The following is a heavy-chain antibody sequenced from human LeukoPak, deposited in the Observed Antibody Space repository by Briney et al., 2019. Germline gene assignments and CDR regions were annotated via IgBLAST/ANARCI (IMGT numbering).Heavy chain of an antibody. CDR1: GFTVSSNY. D-gene: IGHD3-16*01. J-gene: IGHJ4*02. CDR3: AREGPWGYVDY. CDR2: IYSGGST. Sequence: GGSLRPSCAASGFTVSSNYMSWVRQAPGKGLEWVSVIYSGGSTYYADSVKGRFTISRDNSKNTLYLQMNSLRAEDTAVYYCAREGPWGYVDYWGQGTLVTVSS. V-gene: IGHV3-53*01.